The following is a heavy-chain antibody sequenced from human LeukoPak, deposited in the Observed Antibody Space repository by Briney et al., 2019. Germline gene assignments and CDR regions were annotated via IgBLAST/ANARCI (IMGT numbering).Heavy chain of an antibody. D-gene: IGHD1-1*01. CDR3: ARVTWNGQEGNWFDP. CDR1: GYSFTAYY. J-gene: IGHJ5*02. Sequence: GASVKVSCKTSGYSFTAYYMHWVRQAPGQGLEWMGWISAYNGNTNYAQKLQGRVTMTTDTSTSTAYMELRSLRSDDTAVYYCARVTWNGQEGNWFDPWGQGTLVTVSS. CDR2: ISAYNGNT. V-gene: IGHV1-18*04.